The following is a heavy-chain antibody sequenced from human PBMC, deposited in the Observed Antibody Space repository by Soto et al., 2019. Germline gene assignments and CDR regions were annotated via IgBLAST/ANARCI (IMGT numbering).Heavy chain of an antibody. J-gene: IGHJ6*02. Sequence: GGSLRLSCAASGFTFTSYGMHCVRQAPGKGLEWVAVIWYDGSNKYYADSVKGRFTISRDNSKNTLDLQMNSLRAEDTAVYYCARDPAQYDMEVWGQGTTVTLSS. V-gene: IGHV3-33*01. CDR1: GFTFTSYG. CDR2: IWYDGSNK. CDR3: ARDPAQYDMEV.